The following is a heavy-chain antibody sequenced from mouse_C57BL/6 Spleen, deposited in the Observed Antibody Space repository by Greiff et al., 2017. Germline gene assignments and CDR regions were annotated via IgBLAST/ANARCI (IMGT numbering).Heavy chain of an antibody. CDR2: IDPSDSYT. J-gene: IGHJ2*01. Sequence: VQLQQSGAELVMPGASVKLSCKASGYTFTSYWMHWVKQRPGQGLEWIGEIDPSDSYTNYNQKFKGKSTLTVDKSSSTAYMQLSSLTSEDSAVYYCARLGGSYVDYWGQGTTLTVSS. CDR1: GYTFTSYW. V-gene: IGHV1-69*01. D-gene: IGHD1-1*01. CDR3: ARLGGSYVDY.